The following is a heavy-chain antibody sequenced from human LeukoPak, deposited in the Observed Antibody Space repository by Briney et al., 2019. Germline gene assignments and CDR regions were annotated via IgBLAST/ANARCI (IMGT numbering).Heavy chain of an antibody. J-gene: IGHJ4*02. Sequence: PGGSLRLSCAASGFTFSNYMMHWVRQAPGKGLVWVSRIKSDGITITYADSVKGRFTISRDNSKNTLYLQMNSLRAEDTAVYYCARVTIVGAFDYWGQGTLVTVSS. CDR2: IKSDGITI. CDR1: GFTFSNYM. CDR3: ARVTIVGAFDY. D-gene: IGHD1-26*01. V-gene: IGHV3-74*01.